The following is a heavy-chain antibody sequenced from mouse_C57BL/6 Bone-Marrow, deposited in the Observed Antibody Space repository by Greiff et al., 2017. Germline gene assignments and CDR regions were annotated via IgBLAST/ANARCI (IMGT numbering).Heavy chain of an antibody. CDR1: GFTFSSYA. D-gene: IGHD1-1*01. CDR2: ISDGGSYT. CDR3: ARDHYYGSRDWDFDV. J-gene: IGHJ1*03. V-gene: IGHV5-4*01. Sequence: EVQVVESGGGLVKPGGSLKLSCAASGFTFSSYAMSWVRQTPEKRLEWVATISDGGSYTYSPDNVKGRFTISRDNAKNNLYLQMSHLKSEDTAMYYCARDHYYGSRDWDFDVWGTGTTVTVSS.